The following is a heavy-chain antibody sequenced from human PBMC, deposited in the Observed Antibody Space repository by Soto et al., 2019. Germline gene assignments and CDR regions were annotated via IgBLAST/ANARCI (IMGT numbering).Heavy chain of an antibody. Sequence: PGGSLRLSCAASGFTFSSYVMSWVRQAPGKGLEWVSGISGSGGSAYYADSVKGRFTISRDNSKNTLYLQMNSLRAEDTAVYYCAAGSIVTGWFDPWGQGTLVTVSS. J-gene: IGHJ5*02. CDR2: ISGSGGSA. D-gene: IGHD3-16*02. CDR1: GFTFSSYV. CDR3: AAGSIVTGWFDP. V-gene: IGHV3-23*01.